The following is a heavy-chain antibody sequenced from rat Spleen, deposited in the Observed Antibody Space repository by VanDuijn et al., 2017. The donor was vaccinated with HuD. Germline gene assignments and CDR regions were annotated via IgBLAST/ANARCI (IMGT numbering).Heavy chain of an antibody. Sequence: QVQLKESGPGLVQPSQTLSLTCTVSGFSLSSYGVIWVRQPPGKGLEWMGVIWGNGNTNYTSVFKSRLSISRDTSKRQVFLKMNNLQTEYTAMYFCATQHYYDCYYRDSWGQGVMVTVSS. CDR3: ATQHYYDCYYRDS. J-gene: IGHJ2*01. V-gene: IGHV2S61*01. D-gene: IGHD1-12*03. CDR2: IWGNGNT. CDR1: GFSLSSYG.